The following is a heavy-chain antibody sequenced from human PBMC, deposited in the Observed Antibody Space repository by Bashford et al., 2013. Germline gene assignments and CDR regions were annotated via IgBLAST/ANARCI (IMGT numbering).Heavy chain of an antibody. CDR3: ARPAYSGYEYWYFDL. J-gene: IGHJ2*01. CDR1: GYSFTSYW. D-gene: IGHD5-12*01. Sequence: GESLKISCKGSGYSFTSYWISVGAPDAGKGLEWMGRIDPSDSYTNYSPSFQGHVTISADKSISTAYLQWSSLKASDTAMYYCARPAYSGYEYWYFDLWGRGTLVTVSS. V-gene: IGHV5-10-1*01. CDR2: IDPSDSYT.